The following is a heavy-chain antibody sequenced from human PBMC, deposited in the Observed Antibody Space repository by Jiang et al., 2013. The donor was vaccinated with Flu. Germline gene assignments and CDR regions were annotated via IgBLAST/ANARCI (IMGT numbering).Heavy chain of an antibody. CDR2: INHSGST. V-gene: IGHV4-34*01. J-gene: IGHJ4*02. CDR1: VGPSVVTT. CDR3: ARGRLQLGY. Sequence: LKPSDDPRPSPALSMVGPSVVTTGAGSASPHGKGLEWIGEINHSGSTNYNPSLKSRVTISVDTSKNQFSLKLSSVTAADTAVYYCARGRLQLGYWGQGTLVTVSS. D-gene: IGHD1-1*01.